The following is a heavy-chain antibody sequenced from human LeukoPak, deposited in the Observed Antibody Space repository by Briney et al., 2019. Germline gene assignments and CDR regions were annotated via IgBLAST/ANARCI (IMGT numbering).Heavy chain of an antibody. J-gene: IGHJ4*02. CDR3: AKWRSYGDYSLAFDY. CDR2: ISGSGGST. V-gene: IGHV3-23*01. CDR1: GFTFSSYA. Sequence: PGGSLRLSCAASGFTFSSYAMSWVRQAPWKGLEWVSAISGSGGSTYYADSVKGRFTISRDNSKNTLYLQMNSLRAEDTAVYYCAKWRSYGDYSLAFDYWGQGTLVSVFS. D-gene: IGHD4-17*01.